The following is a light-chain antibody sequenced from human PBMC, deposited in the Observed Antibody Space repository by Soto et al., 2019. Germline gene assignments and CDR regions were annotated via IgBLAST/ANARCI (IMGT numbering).Light chain of an antibody. J-gene: IGLJ1*01. CDR2: DVT. CDR3: SSYTSGATLYV. Sequence: QSALTQPRSVSGSPGQSVTISCTGTNSDLGNYIYVSWYQVHPGKAPKLIIYDVTKRPSWVPDLVSGSTSGNTASLTISGLQAEDEADYYCSSYTSGATLYVFVTGTKVTVL. V-gene: IGLV2-11*01. CDR1: NSDLGNYIY.